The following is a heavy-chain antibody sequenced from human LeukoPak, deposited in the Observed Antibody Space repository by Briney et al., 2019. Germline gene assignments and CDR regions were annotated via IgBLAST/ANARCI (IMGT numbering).Heavy chain of an antibody. D-gene: IGHD6-13*01. CDR3: ARFPQGYSTPVGDY. CDR1: GGSFSGYY. V-gene: IGHV4-34*01. J-gene: IGHJ4*02. CDR2: INHSGST. Sequence: SETLSLTCAVCGGSFSGYYWSWIRQPPGKGLEWIGEINHSGSTNYNPSLKSRVTISVDTSKNQFSLKLSSVTAADTAVYYCARFPQGYSTPVGDYWGQGTLVTVSS.